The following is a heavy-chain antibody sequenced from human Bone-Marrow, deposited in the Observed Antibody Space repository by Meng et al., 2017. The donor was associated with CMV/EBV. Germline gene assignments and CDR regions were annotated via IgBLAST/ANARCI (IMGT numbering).Heavy chain of an antibody. D-gene: IGHD2-2*02. CDR1: GGSISSGDYY. Sequence: SETLSLTCTVSGGSISSGDYYWSWIRQPPGKGLEWIGYIYYSGSTYYNPSLKSRVTISVDTSKNQFSLKLSSVTAADTAVYYCARGLDCSSTSCYTGRYYYGMDVWGQGTTVTV. J-gene: IGHJ6*02. V-gene: IGHV4-30-4*08. CDR2: IYYSGST. CDR3: ARGLDCSSTSCYTGRYYYGMDV.